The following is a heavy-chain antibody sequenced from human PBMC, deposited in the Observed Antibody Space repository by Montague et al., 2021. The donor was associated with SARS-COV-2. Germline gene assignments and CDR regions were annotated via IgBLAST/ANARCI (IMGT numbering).Heavy chain of an antibody. CDR3: ARGRAVQGSIRHFESVSSGVLDL. CDR2: INHSGTT. CDR1: RGSVKSYY. D-gene: IGHD2-8*01. V-gene: IGHV4-34*01. Sequence: SETLSLTCAVYRGSVKSYYWTWIRQAPGKGLAWIGEINHSGTTSYNPSLKSRVTMSIDASKRQFSLRLNSVRAADTAVYFCARGRAVQGSIRHFESVSSGVLDLWGPGSLVIVS. J-gene: IGHJ4*03.